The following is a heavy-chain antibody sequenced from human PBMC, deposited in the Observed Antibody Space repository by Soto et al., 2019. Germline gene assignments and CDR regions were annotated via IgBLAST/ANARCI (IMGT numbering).Heavy chain of an antibody. D-gene: IGHD1-26*01. V-gene: IGHV3-21*01. CDR1: GFTFSSYS. Sequence: PGGSLRLSCAASGFTFSSYSMNWVRQAPGKGLEWVSSISSSSSYIYYADSVKGRFTISRDNAKNSLYLQMNSLRAEDTAVYYCARRGRYIYGMDVWGQGTTVTVSS. CDR3: ARRGRYIYGMDV. CDR2: ISSSSSYI. J-gene: IGHJ6*02.